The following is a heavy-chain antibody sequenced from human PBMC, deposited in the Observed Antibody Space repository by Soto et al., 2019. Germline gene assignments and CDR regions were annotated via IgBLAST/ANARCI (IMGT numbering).Heavy chain of an antibody. D-gene: IGHD2-21*01. Sequence: QVQLVESGGGVVQPGRSLRLSCAASGFTFSSYGMHWVRQAPGKGLEWVAVISYDGRNKYYADSVKGRFTISRDNSKNTLSLQINSLGAEDTAVYYCSRGIKGGLDAWGPGTLVTVSS. CDR2: ISYDGRNK. CDR3: SRGIKGGLDA. CDR1: GFTFSSYG. J-gene: IGHJ5*02. V-gene: IGHV3-30*03.